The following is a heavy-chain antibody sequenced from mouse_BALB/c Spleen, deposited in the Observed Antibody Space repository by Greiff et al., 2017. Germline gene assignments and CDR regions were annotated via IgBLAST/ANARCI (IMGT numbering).Heavy chain of an antibody. V-gene: IGHV5-17*02. D-gene: IGHD1-2*01. CDR2: ISSGSSTI. J-gene: IGHJ1*01. CDR3: AREDYGDLYFDV. CDR1: GFTFSSFG. Sequence: EVQVVESGGGLVQPGGSRKLSCAASGFTFSSFGMHWVRQAPEKGLEWVAYISSGSSTIYYADTVKGRFTISRDNPKNTLFLQMTSLRSEDTAMYYCAREDYGDLYFDVWGAGTTVTVSS.